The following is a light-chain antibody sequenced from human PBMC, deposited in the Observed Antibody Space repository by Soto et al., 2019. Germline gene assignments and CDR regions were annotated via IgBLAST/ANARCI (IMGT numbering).Light chain of an antibody. V-gene: IGKV1-6*01. CDR2: GAS. CDR1: QDIRSD. Sequence: AIQMTQSPSSLSASVGDRVTITCRSSQDIRSDLGWYQKKPGRAPELLIYGASSLRSGVPSRFSGTGSGTDFTLTISSLQPEDFATYFCLQGHNYPLTFGGGTKVDIK. J-gene: IGKJ4*01. CDR3: LQGHNYPLT.